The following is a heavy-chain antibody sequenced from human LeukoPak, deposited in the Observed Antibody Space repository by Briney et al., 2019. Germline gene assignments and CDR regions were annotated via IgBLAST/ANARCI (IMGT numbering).Heavy chain of an antibody. CDR2: VFYSGTT. CDR1: GGSVSSNDYY. J-gene: IGHJ2*01. CDR3: ARLARSTRDYSWHFDL. Sequence: SETLSLTCTVSGGSVSSNDYYWTWLRQPPGMGLQWIGTVFYSGTTYYNPSLKSRATTSVDTSKNQFSLKLSSVTVADMAVYYCARLARSTRDYSWHFDLWGRGTLVTVSS. V-gene: IGHV4-39*01. D-gene: IGHD4-17*01.